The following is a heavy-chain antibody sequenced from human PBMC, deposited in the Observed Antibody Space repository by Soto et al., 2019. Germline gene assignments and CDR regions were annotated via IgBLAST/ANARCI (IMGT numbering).Heavy chain of an antibody. J-gene: IGHJ6*02. CDR1: GFTFSSYA. D-gene: IGHD2-2*02. CDR2: ISYDGSNK. Sequence: QVQLVESGGGVVQPGRSLRLSCAASGFTFSSYAMHWVRQAPGKGLEWVAVISYDGSNKYYADSVKGRFTISRDNSKNTLYRQMNSLRAEDTAVYYCARDRGYCSSTSCYTTEIYGMDVWGQGTTVTVSS. V-gene: IGHV3-30-3*01. CDR3: ARDRGYCSSTSCYTTEIYGMDV.